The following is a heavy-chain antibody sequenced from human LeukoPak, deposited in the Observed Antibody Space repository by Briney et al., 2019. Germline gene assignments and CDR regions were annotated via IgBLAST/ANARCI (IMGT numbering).Heavy chain of an antibody. J-gene: IGHJ4*02. CDR1: GESLSNYY. Sequence: SETLSLTCAVYGESLSNYYWSWIRQPPGKGLEWIGEINHYGSTNYNPSLKSRVTISVDTSKNQFSLKLSSVTAADTAVYYCARELGNYFDYWGQGTLVTVSS. CDR3: ARELGNYFDY. D-gene: IGHD1-7*01. CDR2: INHYGST. V-gene: IGHV4-34*01.